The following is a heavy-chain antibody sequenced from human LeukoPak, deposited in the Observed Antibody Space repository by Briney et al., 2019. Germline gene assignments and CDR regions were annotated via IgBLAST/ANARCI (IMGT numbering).Heavy chain of an antibody. CDR2: IYYGGST. CDR3: ARHNFILWGYSSSPGNSFEYFQH. J-gene: IGHJ1*01. Sequence: PSETLSLTCTVSGGSISSYYWSWIRQPPGKGLEWIGYIYYGGSTNYNPSLKSRVTISVDTSKNQFSLKLSSVTAADTAVYYCARHNFILWGYSSSPGNSFEYFQHWGQGTLVTVSS. CDR1: GGSISSYY. D-gene: IGHD6-13*01. V-gene: IGHV4-59*08.